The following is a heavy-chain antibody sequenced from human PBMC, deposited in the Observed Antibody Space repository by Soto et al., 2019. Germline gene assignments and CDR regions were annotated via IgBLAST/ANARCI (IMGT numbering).Heavy chain of an antibody. CDR1: GGTFSSYA. J-gene: IGHJ6*02. V-gene: IGHV1-69*06. Sequence: SVKVSCKASGGTFSSYAISWVRQAPGQGLEWMGGIIPIFGTASYAQKFQGRVTITADKSTSTAYMELSSLRSEDTAVYYCAREGKRYYYGMDVWGQGTTVTVSS. CDR2: IIPIFGTA. CDR3: AREGKRYYYGMDV.